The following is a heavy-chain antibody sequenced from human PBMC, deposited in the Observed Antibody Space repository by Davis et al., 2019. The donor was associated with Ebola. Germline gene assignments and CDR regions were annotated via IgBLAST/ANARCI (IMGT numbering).Heavy chain of an antibody. J-gene: IGHJ6*04. CDR2: ISWNSGSI. CDR3: ARSPYYYYYAMDV. CDR1: GFTFDDYA. Sequence: GGSLRLSCAASGFTFDDYAMHWVRQAPGKGLEWVSGISWNSGSIGYADSVKGRFTISRDKSKNTVYLQMSSLRTEDTAVYFCARSPYYYYYAMDVWGKGTTVTVSS. D-gene: IGHD5-24*01. V-gene: IGHV3-9*01.